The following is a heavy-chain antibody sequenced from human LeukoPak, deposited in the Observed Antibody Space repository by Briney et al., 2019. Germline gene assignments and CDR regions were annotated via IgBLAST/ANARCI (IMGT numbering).Heavy chain of an antibody. CDR1: GGSFSGYY. Sequence: SETLSLTCAVYGGSFSGYYWNWIRQPPGKGLEWIGEMNHSGSTNYNPSLKSRVTISVDTSKNQFSLKLRSVTAADTAVYYCARDFLALWLVVAAATSLPGYWGQGTLVTVSS. CDR3: ARDFLALWLVVAAATSLPGY. J-gene: IGHJ4*02. CDR2: MNHSGST. D-gene: IGHD2-15*01. V-gene: IGHV4-34*01.